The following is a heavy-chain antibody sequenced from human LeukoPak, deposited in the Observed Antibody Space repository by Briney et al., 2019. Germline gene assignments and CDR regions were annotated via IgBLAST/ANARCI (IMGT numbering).Heavy chain of an antibody. CDR2: INPNSGGT. J-gene: IGHJ4*02. V-gene: IGHV1-2*02. CDR3: ARDWVAHFDY. CDR1: GYTFTGYY. D-gene: IGHD2-15*01. Sequence: ASVKGSCKASGYTFTGYYIHWVGQAPGQGIAWMGWINPNSGGTNYAQKFQGRVTMTRDTSISTVYMELSSLRSDDTAVYYCARDWVAHFDYWGQGTLVTVSS.